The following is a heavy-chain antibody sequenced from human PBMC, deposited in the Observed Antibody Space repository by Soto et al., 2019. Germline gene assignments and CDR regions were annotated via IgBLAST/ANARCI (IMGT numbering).Heavy chain of an antibody. Sequence: EVQLVESGGGLVQPGESLRLSCAASGFTFDYYWMHWVRQAPGKGLVWVSRIHSDGTTTTYADSVKGRFTISRDNARNTVSLKMSSLRVEDTAVYYCARGDRGGFDLWGHGTVVTVSS. CDR1: GFTFDYYW. J-gene: IGHJ3*01. V-gene: IGHV3-74*01. CDR2: IHSDGTTT. CDR3: ARGDRGGFDL. D-gene: IGHD3-10*01.